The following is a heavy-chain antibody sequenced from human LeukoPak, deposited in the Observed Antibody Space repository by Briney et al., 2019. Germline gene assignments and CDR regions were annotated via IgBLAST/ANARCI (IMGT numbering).Heavy chain of an antibody. CDR1: GGSINSYY. CDR3: ARHYFDSSGYFYVDY. J-gene: IGHJ4*02. V-gene: IGHV4-59*08. D-gene: IGHD3-22*01. CDR2: IYYSGST. Sequence: PAETVPLICTVSGGSINSYYWSWIRQPPGKGLEWIGYIYYSGSTNNNPSLKSRVTISVDTSKNQFSLQLSSVTAADTAVYYCARHYFDSSGYFYVDYWGQRNL.